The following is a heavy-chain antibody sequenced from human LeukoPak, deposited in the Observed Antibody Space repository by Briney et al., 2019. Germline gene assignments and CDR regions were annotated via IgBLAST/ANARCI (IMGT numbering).Heavy chain of an antibody. CDR1: GFTLSNHW. CDR3: AKTRPLDSSSWSHGDY. D-gene: IGHD6-13*01. Sequence: GGSLRLSCAASGFTLSNHWMTWVRQVPGRGPEWVANVNRDGSETYYLDSVKGRFTISKDNAKNSLYLQMNSLRAEDTAVYYCAKTRPLDSSSWSHGDYWGQGTLVTVSS. J-gene: IGHJ4*02. CDR2: VNRDGSET. V-gene: IGHV3-7*03.